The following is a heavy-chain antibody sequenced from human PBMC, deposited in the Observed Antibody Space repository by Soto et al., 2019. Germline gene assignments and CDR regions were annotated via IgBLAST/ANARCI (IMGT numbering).Heavy chain of an antibody. CDR1: RFTFSNFA. CDR2: ITGTSANT. V-gene: IGHV3-23*01. CDR3: AKGGATYGRLTHDY. J-gene: IGHJ4*02. Sequence: EVQLLESGGGLVQPGGSLRLSCAASRFTFSNFAMSWVRQAPGKGLEWVSTITGTSANTYYTDSVKGRFAISRDNSQNSLYLPMNSLTTEDTAVYYCAKGGATYGRLTHDYWGQGTLVTVSS. D-gene: IGHD3-10*01.